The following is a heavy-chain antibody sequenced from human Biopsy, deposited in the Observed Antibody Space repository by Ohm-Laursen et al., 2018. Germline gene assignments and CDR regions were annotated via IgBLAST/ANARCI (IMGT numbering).Heavy chain of an antibody. D-gene: IGHD2-8*01. Sequence: SLRLSCAASGFTFNKHAMNWVRQAPGKGLEWVSSISASGNHIYYTDSVKGRFTVSRDNGKNSVYLQMNSLRVEDTAVYYCARDGEAKYCKHGVCPSDFWGQGTLVTVSS. CDR3: ARDGEAKYCKHGVCPSDF. CDR1: GFTFNKHA. V-gene: IGHV3-21*01. J-gene: IGHJ4*02. CDR2: ISASGNHI.